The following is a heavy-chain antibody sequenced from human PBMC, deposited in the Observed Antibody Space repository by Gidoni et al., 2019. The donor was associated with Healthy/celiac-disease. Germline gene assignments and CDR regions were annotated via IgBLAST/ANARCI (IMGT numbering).Heavy chain of an antibody. CDR1: GFTFSSYA. J-gene: IGHJ4*02. CDR2: ISGSGGST. CDR3: AKGDGGYSYGPENFDY. D-gene: IGHD5-18*01. Sequence: EVQLLESGGGLVQPGGSLRLSCAASGFTFSSYAMSWVRQAPGTWLEWVSAISGSGGSTYYADSVKGRFTISRDNSKNTLYLQMNSLRAEDTAVYYCAKGDGGYSYGPENFDYWGQGTLVTVSS. V-gene: IGHV3-23*01.